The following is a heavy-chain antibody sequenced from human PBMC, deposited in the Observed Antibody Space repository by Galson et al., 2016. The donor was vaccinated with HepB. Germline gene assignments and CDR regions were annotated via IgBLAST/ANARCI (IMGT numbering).Heavy chain of an antibody. D-gene: IGHD4-23*01. CDR3: ARPPRGGYGGNSLLRYYGMDV. Sequence: SLRLSCAASGFIFSSYGMHWVRQAPGKGLEWVAVIWYDGSNKYYADSVKGRFTISRDNSKNRLYQQMNSLRAEDTAVYYCARPPRGGYGGNSLLRYYGMDVWGQGTTVTVSS. CDR2: IWYDGSNK. J-gene: IGHJ6*02. CDR1: GFIFSSYG. V-gene: IGHV3-33*01.